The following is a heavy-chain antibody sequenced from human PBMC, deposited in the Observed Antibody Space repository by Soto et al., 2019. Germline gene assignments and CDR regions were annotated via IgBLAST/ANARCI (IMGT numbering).Heavy chain of an antibody. V-gene: IGHV1-69*13. CDR2: IIPIFGTA. J-gene: IGHJ5*02. Sequence: SVKVSCKASGGTFSSYAISWVRQAPGQGLEWMGGIIPIFGTANYAQKSQGRVTITADESTSTAYMELSSLRSEDTAVYYCARGGLTMIVVVPNWFDPWGQGTLVTVSS. CDR3: ARGGLTMIVVVPNWFDP. CDR1: GGTFSSYA. D-gene: IGHD3-22*01.